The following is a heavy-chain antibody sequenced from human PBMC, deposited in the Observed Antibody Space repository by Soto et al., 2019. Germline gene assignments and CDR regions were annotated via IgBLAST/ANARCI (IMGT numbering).Heavy chain of an antibody. D-gene: IGHD3-3*01. Sequence: GGSLRLSCAAPGFTLSSYGMHWVRQAPGKGLEWVAVISYDGSNKYYADSVKGRFTISRDNSKNTLYLQMNSLRAEDTAVYYCAKDAGWSGYVYYYYYGMDVWGQGTTVTVSS. V-gene: IGHV3-30*18. CDR2: ISYDGSNK. J-gene: IGHJ6*02. CDR1: GFTLSSYG. CDR3: AKDAGWSGYVYYYYYGMDV.